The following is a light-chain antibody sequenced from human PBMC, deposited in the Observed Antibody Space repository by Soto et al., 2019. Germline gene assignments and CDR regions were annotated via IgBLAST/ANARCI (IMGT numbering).Light chain of an antibody. V-gene: IGKV1-27*01. Sequence: DIQMTQSPSSLSASVGDRVTITCRASQGIDTYLAWYQQKPGRVPKLLIYAASTLQSGVPSRFSGSGSGTDFSLTISSLQPEDVATYYCQKYESAPHTFGGGTKVEIK. CDR2: AAS. J-gene: IGKJ4*01. CDR1: QGIDTY. CDR3: QKYESAPHT.